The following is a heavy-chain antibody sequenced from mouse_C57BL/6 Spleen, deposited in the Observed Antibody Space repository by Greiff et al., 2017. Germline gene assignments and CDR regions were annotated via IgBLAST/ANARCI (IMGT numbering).Heavy chain of an antibody. J-gene: IGHJ4*01. CDR2: SYPGSGST. CDR3: ASGDYGSSSAMDY. Sequence: QVQLQQPGAELVKPGASVKMSCKASGYTFTSYWITWVKQRPGQGLEWIGASYPGSGSTTYNEKFKSKATLTVATSSSTAYLQLSSLTSEDSAIDYCASGDYGSSSAMDYWGQGTSVTVSS. CDR1: GYTFTSYW. D-gene: IGHD1-1*01. V-gene: IGHV1-55*01.